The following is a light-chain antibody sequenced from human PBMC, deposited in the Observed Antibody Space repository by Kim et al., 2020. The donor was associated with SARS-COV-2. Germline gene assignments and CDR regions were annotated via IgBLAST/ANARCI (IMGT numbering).Light chain of an antibody. J-gene: IGLJ3*02. CDR3: YSYTAAGEPV. CDR2: KDT. CDR1: VLAKKY. Sequence: SYELTQPSSVSVSPGQTARITCSGDVLAKKYARWFQQKPGQAPVLVIYKDTEWPSGIPERFSGSSSGSTVTLTISGAQVGDEGDYYCYSYTAAGEPVLGGGTQLTVL. V-gene: IGLV3-27*01.